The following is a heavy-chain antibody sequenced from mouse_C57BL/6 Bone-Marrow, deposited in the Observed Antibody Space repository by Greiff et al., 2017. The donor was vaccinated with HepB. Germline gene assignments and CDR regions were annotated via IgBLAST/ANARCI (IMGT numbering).Heavy chain of an antibody. CDR3: ARDRYYYGSSWYFDV. V-gene: IGHV5-16*01. CDR1: GFTFSDYY. Sequence: VQLKESEGGLVQPGSSMKLSCTASGFTFSDYYMAWVRQVPEKGLEWVANINYDGSSTYYLDSLKSRFIISRDNAKNILYLQMSSLKSEDTATYYCARDRYYYGSSWYFDVWGTGTTVTVSS. J-gene: IGHJ1*03. D-gene: IGHD1-1*01. CDR2: INYDGSST.